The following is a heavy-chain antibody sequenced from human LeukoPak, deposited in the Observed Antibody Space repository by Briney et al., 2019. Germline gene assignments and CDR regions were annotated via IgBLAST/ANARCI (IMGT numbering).Heavy chain of an antibody. CDR2: IAHGGRP. Sequence: SQTLSLTCTVSNYSISSAYYWGWIRQPPGKGLEWIGSIAHGGRPYYNPSLKSRVTISVDTSKNQFSLKLSSVTAADTAVYYCARVGKYDFWSGHDETRLDYWGQGSLVTVSS. CDR3: ARVGKYDFWSGHDETRLDY. CDR1: NYSISSAYY. D-gene: IGHD3-3*01. J-gene: IGHJ4*02. V-gene: IGHV4-38-2*02.